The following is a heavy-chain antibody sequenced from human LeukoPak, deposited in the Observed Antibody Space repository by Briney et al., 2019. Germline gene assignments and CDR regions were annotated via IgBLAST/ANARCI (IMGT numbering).Heavy chain of an antibody. D-gene: IGHD1-20*01. Sequence: GGSLRLSCAASGFTFSDYYMSWIRQAPGKGLEWVSYISSSGSTIYYADSVKGRFAISRDNAKNSLYLQMNSLRAEDTAVYYCARFGITGTTIAFDYWGQGTLVTVSS. J-gene: IGHJ4*02. CDR2: ISSSGSTI. CDR3: ARFGITGTTIAFDY. CDR1: GFTFSDYY. V-gene: IGHV3-11*01.